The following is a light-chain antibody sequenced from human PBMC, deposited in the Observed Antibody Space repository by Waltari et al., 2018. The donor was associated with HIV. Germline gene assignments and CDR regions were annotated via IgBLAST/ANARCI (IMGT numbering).Light chain of an antibody. J-gene: IGKJ2*01. CDR1: QNVNNRY. V-gene: IGKV3-20*01. CDR3: HQYGNPPFT. Sequence: DMVLTQSPGTLSLSPGERATLSCRASQNVNNRYLAWYQLKPGQPPRLLIYAASNRAPGIHARFSGRGSGTDFTLTITRLEPEDFAVYSCHQYGNPPFTFGQGSKLEI. CDR2: AAS.